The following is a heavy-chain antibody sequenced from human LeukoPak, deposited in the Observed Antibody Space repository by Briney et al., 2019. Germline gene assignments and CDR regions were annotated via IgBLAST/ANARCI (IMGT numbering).Heavy chain of an antibody. J-gene: IGHJ4*02. D-gene: IGHD5-24*01. CDR2: ISSSGSTI. CDR1: GFTFSSYE. CDR3: ARGMEMATMEYFDY. V-gene: IGHV3-48*03. Sequence: HPGGFLRLSCAASGFTFSSYEMNWVRQAPGKGLEWVSYISSSGSTIYYADSVKGRFTISRDYAKNSLYLQMNSLRAEDTAVYYCARGMEMATMEYFDYWGQGTLVTVSS.